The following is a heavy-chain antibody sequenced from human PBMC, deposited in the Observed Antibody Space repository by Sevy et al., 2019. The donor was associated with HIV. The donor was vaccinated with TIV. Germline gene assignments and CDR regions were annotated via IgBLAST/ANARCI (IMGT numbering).Heavy chain of an antibody. CDR1: GFTFSSYS. CDR2: ISSSSSHI. CDR3: ARDSYYYDSSVYYFKDY. D-gene: IGHD3-22*01. V-gene: IGHV3-21*01. J-gene: IGHJ4*02. Sequence: GGSLRLSCAASGFTFSSYSMNWVRQAPGKGLEWVSCISSSSSHIYYADSVKGRFTISRDNAKNSLYLQMNSLSAEDTAVYYCARDSYYYDSSVYYFKDYWGQGTLVTVSS.